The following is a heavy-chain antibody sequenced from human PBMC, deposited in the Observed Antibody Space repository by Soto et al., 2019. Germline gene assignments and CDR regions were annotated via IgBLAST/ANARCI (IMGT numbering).Heavy chain of an antibody. J-gene: IGHJ1*01. V-gene: IGHV4-59*01. CDR1: GGSISNYY. CDR2: IYYSGST. D-gene: IGHD3-10*01. Sequence: PSETLSLTCSVSGGSISNYYWSWIRQPPGKGLEWIGYIYYSGSTNYNPSLESRVTISVDTSKNQFYLKLSPVTAAGTALYYCARVRGFRGSGSSAEYFQHGGQGTLVHVSS. CDR3: ARVRGFRGSGSSAEYFQH.